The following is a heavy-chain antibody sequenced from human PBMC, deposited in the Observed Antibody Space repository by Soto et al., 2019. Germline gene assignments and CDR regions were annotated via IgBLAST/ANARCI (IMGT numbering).Heavy chain of an antibody. CDR3: ARRGESSDWYIVDIPFES. V-gene: IGHV5-51*01. D-gene: IGHD6-19*01. CDR1: GYSFTNYW. J-gene: IGHJ4*02. CDR2: INPADSDI. Sequence: LGESLKISCQTSGYSFTNYWIGWVRQMPGKSLEWLGIINPADSDIRYNPSFEGQVTISVDRSISTVYLQWNSLKAADTATYYCARRGESSDWYIVDIPFESWGQGTLVTVSS.